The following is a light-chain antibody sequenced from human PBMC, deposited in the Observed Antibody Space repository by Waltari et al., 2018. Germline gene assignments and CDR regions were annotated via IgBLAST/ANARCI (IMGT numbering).Light chain of an antibody. CDR1: QSISIY. CDR3: QQSFTTPQNT. J-gene: IGKJ2*01. CDR2: AAA. Sequence: DIQMTQSPSSLSASVGDRVTITCRASQSISIYANWYQQKPWKAPNLLIYAAASLQSGVPSRFSGSGSGTDFSLTISSLQPGDFATYYCQQSFTTPQNTFGQGTRLEIK. V-gene: IGKV1-39*01.